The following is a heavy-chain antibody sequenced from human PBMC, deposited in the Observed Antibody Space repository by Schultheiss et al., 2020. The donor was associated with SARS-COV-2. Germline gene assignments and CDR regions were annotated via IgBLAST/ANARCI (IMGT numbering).Heavy chain of an antibody. Sequence: SQTLSLTCTVSGGSISSYYWSWIRQPAGKGLEWIGYIYYSGSTNYNPSLKSRVTISVDTSKNQFSLKLSSVTAADTAVYYCASSPQGVSTFDYWGQGTLVTVSS. V-gene: IGHV4-59*12. D-gene: IGHD3-16*01. CDR2: IYYSGST. J-gene: IGHJ4*02. CDR1: GGSISSYY. CDR3: ASSPQGVSTFDY.